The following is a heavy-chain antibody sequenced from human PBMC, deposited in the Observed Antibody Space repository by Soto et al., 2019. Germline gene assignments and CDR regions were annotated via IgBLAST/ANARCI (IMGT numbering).Heavy chain of an antibody. V-gene: IGHV3-73*01. CDR1: GFTFSGSA. CDR2: IRSKANSYAT. J-gene: IGHJ6*02. D-gene: IGHD4-4*01. Sequence: EVQLVESGGGLVQPGGSLKLSCAASGFTFSGSAMHWVRQASGKGLEWVGRIRSKANSYATAYAASVKGRFTISRDDSKNTADLQMNSLKTEDTAVYYCTKPWPLDDSSNYDAYYHYGMDVWGQGTTVTVSS. CDR3: TKPWPLDDSSNYDAYYHYGMDV.